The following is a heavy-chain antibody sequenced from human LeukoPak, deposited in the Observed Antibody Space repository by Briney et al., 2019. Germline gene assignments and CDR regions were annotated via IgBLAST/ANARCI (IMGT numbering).Heavy chain of an antibody. V-gene: IGHV3-21*01. D-gene: IGHD6-25*01. CDR2: ISSSSSYI. Sequence: GGSLRLSCAASGFTFSSYSMNWVRQAPGKGLEWVSSISSSSSYIYYADSVKGRFTISRDNAKNSLYLQMNSLGAEDTAVYYCARLAAQDAFDIWGQGTMVTVSS. CDR3: ARLAAQDAFDI. CDR1: GFTFSSYS. J-gene: IGHJ3*02.